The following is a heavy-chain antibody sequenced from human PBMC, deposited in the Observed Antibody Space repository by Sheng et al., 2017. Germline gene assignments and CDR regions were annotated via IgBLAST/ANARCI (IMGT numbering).Heavy chain of an antibody. J-gene: IGHJ6*02. CDR3: ARDREGDYDIFYHYGMDV. Sequence: AQLVQSGTEVKMPGASVMVSCKASGYTFTNYNGINWVRQAPGQGLQWLGWISPYNGHTKSAQNFQGRLTMTTDTSATTAYLEVRSLRSDDTAVYFCARDREGDYDIFYHYGMDVWGQGP. V-gene: IGHV1-18*01. D-gene: IGHD4-17*01. CDR1: GYTFTNYNG. CDR2: ISPYNGHT.